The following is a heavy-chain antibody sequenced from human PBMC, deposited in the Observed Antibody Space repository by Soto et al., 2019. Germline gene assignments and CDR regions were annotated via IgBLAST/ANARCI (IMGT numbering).Heavy chain of an antibody. J-gene: IGHJ4*02. D-gene: IGHD3-10*01. CDR3: ARDLDPSGSYYNDY. CDR1: GYNFMPYG. V-gene: IGHV1-18*04. Sequence: ASVKVSCKASGYNFMPYGVNWVRQAPGQGLEWMGWISPWKGNTNYAQSFQGRVTMTTDTSTSTAYMELRSLTSDDTAVYYCARDLDPSGSYYNDYWGPGRRVTVSS. CDR2: ISPWKGNT.